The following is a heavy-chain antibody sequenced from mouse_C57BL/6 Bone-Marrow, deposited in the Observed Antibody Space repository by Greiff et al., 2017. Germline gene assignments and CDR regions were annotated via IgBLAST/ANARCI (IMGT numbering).Heavy chain of an antibody. CDR2: IYPGSGST. CDR3: ARPYGTLYYYAMDY. Sequence: QVQLQQPGAELVKPGASVKMSCKASGYTFTSYWITWVKQRPGQGLEWIGDIYPGSGSTNYNEKFKSKATLTVDTSSSTAYMQLSSLTSEDSADYYCARPYGTLYYYAMDYWGQGTSVTVSS. CDR1: GYTFTSYW. V-gene: IGHV1-55*01. D-gene: IGHD1-1*01. J-gene: IGHJ4*01.